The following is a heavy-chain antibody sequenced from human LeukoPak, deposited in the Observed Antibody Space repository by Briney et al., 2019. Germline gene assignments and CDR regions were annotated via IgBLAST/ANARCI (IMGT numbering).Heavy chain of an antibody. CDR2: IWYGGSNK. J-gene: IGHJ4*02. V-gene: IGHV3-33*01. CDR1: GFTFSSYG. CDR3: ARVRTSKRGYSYGLPDY. D-gene: IGHD5-18*01. Sequence: PGRSLRLSCAASGFTFSSYGMHWVRQAPGKGLEWVAVIWYGGSNKYYADSVKGRFTISRDNSKNTLYLQMNSLRAEDTAVYYCARVRTSKRGYSYGLPDYWGQGTLVTVSS.